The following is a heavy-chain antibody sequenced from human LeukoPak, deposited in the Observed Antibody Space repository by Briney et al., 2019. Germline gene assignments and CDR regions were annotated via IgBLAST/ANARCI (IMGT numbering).Heavy chain of an antibody. V-gene: IGHV4-61*02. Sequence: NASQTLSLTCTVSGGSISSGSYYWSWIRQPAGKGLEWIGRIYTSGSTNYNPSLKSRVTISVDTSKNQFSLKLSSVTAADTAVYYCARESHYYGSTGRFDPWGQGTLVTVSS. CDR1: GGSISSGSYY. CDR3: ARESHYYGSTGRFDP. CDR2: IYTSGST. J-gene: IGHJ5*02. D-gene: IGHD3-10*01.